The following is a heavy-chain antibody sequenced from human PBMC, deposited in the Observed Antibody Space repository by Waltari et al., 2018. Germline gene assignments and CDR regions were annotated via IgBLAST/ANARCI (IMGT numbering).Heavy chain of an antibody. D-gene: IGHD3-22*01. CDR3: ARDSSMDSSGYSTDAFDI. V-gene: IGHV4-38-2*02. CDR1: GYSISSGYY. Sequence: QVQLQESGPGLVKPSETLSLTCAVSGYSISSGYYWGWIRQPPGKGLEWIGSIYHSGSPYYSPSLKSRVTISVDTSKNQFSLKLSSVTAADTAVYYCARDSSMDSSGYSTDAFDIWGQGTMVTVSS. CDR2: IYHSGSP. J-gene: IGHJ3*02.